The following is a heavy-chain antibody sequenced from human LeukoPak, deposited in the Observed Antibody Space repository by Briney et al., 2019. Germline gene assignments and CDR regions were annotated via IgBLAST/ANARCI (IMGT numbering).Heavy chain of an antibody. CDR1: GFTFSSYA. D-gene: IGHD3-10*01. J-gene: IGHJ4*02. CDR2: ISGSGGST. CDR3: AAYGSGSYYNLP. Sequence: GGSLRLSCAASGFTFSSYAMSWVRQAPGKGLGWVSAISGSGGSTYYADSVKGRFTISRDNSKNTLYLQMNSLRAEDTAVYYCAAYGSGSYYNLPWGQGTLVTVSS. V-gene: IGHV3-23*01.